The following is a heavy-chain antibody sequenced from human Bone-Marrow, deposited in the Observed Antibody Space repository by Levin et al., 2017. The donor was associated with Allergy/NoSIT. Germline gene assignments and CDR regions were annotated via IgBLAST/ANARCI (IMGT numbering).Heavy chain of an antibody. CDR1: GYTFTSFG. D-gene: IGHD6-13*01. Sequence: EASVKVSCKASGYTFTSFGIIWLRQAPGQGLEWVGWVSAYNGDRNYAQKLQGRVTMTTDTSTSTSYMELTSLRSDDTAVYYCARALGDSNSGFIDYWGQGTLVTVSS. J-gene: IGHJ4*02. CDR2: VSAYNGDR. V-gene: IGHV1-18*01. CDR3: ARALGDSNSGFIDY.